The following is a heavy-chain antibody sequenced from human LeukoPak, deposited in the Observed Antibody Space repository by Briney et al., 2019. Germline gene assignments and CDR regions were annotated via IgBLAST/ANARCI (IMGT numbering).Heavy chain of an antibody. Sequence: QSGRSLRPSCAASGFTFSTYEMNCVRQAPGQGRKWISYISSNGRTINYSDAVTGRFTISRDNAKNSLYLQMNSLTAEDTAIYYCAALWSFDYWGLGTLVSVSS. V-gene: IGHV3-48*03. J-gene: IGHJ4*02. CDR1: GFTFSTYE. D-gene: IGHD2-21*01. CDR2: ISSNGRTI. CDR3: AALWSFDY.